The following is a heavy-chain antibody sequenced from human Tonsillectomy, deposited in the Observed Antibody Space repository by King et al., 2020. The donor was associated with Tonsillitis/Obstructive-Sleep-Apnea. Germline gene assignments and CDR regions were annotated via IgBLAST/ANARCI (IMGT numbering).Heavy chain of an antibody. D-gene: IGHD3-3*01. CDR3: ARSPAIYDFWSGYYTYYYYMDV. CDR1: GGSFSGYY. J-gene: IGHJ6*03. Sequence: VQLPQWGAGLLKPSETLSLTCAVYGGSFSGYYWSWIRQPPGKGLEWIGEINHSGSTNYNPSLKSRVTISVDTSKNQFSLKLSSVTAADTAVYYCARSPAIYDFWSGYYTYYYYMDVWGKGTTVTVSS. CDR2: INHSGST. V-gene: IGHV4-34*01.